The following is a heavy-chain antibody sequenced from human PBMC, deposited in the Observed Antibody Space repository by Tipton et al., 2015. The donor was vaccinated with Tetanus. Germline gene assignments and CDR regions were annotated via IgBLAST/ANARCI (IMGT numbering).Heavy chain of an antibody. D-gene: IGHD1-1*01. CDR2: VYYTGDT. J-gene: IGHJ1*01. CDR3: AGVTAQRPELYFQQ. V-gene: IGHV4-59*02. Sequence: TLSLTCTVSGDSVSGYYWSWIRQPPGKGLEWVGYVYYTGDTNYNPSLKSRVTISMDRAENQISLKMTPVTAADTAVYYCAGVTAQRPELYFQQWGQGTQVTVSS. CDR1: GDSVSGYY.